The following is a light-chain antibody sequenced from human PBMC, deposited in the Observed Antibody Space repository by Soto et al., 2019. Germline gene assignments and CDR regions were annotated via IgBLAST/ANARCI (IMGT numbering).Light chain of an antibody. Sequence: DVVMTQTPLSLSVAPGQPASISCKSSQSLLHITGETFLFWYLQKPGQSPQLLIYDVSTRVSGVPDRFSGSGSGTDFTLEISRVETDDVGIYYCMQRTQLPPTFGQGTRLGIE. CDR3: MQRTQLPPT. CDR2: DVS. V-gene: IGKV2-29*03. J-gene: IGKJ5*01. CDR1: QSLLHITGETF.